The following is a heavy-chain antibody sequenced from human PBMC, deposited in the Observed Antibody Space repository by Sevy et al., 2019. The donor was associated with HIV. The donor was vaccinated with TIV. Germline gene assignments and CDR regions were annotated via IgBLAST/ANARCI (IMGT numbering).Heavy chain of an antibody. D-gene: IGHD5-18*01. CDR2: IYYSGNT. V-gene: IGHV4-59*01. CDR1: GGSISSYF. Sequence: SETLSLTCTVSGGSISSYFWSWIRQPPGKGLEWIGYIYYSGNTNYNPSLKSRVTISVDTSKNQFSLKLRSVTAADTAVYYCARDFKGGDGYRSNGMDVWGQGTTVTVSS. J-gene: IGHJ6*02. CDR3: ARDFKGGDGYRSNGMDV.